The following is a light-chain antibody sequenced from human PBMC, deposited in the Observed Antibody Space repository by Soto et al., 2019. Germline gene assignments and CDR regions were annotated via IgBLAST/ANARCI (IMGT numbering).Light chain of an antibody. Sequence: ETVLTQSPGTVSLYPGERATLSCTTSQSVRSNYLAWYQQKPGQAPRLVVYGVFNRATGIPDRFSGSGSGKDFTLTISGLEPEDYAVYSWQHYDGSPRTFGQGTKLEI. CDR1: QSVRSNY. V-gene: IGKV3-20*01. J-gene: IGKJ2*01. CDR2: GVF. CDR3: QHYDGSPRT.